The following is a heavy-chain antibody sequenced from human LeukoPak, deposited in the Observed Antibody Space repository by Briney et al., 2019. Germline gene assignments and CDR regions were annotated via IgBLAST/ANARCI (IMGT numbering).Heavy chain of an antibody. CDR2: IGASGEST. CDR3: AKDIQLST. D-gene: IGHD5-24*01. CDR1: GFTFSGHQ. Sequence: PGGSLRLSCATSGFTFSGHQMNWVRQAPGKGLEWVSLIGASGESTYYADSVKGRFTISRDNSKNTLSLQMNSLRVEDTAMYFCAKDIQLSTWGLGTMVTVSS. J-gene: IGHJ3*01. V-gene: IGHV3-23*01.